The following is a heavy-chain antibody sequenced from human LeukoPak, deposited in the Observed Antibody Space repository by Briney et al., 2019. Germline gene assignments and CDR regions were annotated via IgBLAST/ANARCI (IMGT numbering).Heavy chain of an antibody. CDR1: GGSISSGSYY. J-gene: IGHJ4*02. D-gene: IGHD2-8*01. V-gene: IGHV4-61*02. CDR2: IYYSGST. Sequence: SQTLSLTCTVSGGSISSGSYYWSWIRQPPGKGLEWIGSIYYSGSTNYNPSLKSRVTISVDTSKNQFSLKLSSVTAADTAVYYCARLMEDLYLIDYWGQGTLVTVSS. CDR3: ARLMEDLYLIDY.